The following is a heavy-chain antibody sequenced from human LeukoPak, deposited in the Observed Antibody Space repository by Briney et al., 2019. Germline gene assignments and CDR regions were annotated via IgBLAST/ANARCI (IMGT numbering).Heavy chain of an antibody. CDR3: ARSLPNPRFLEWLPKDY. J-gene: IGHJ4*02. CDR1: GGSFSGYY. Sequence: SETLSLTCAVYGGSFSGYYWSWIRQPPGKGLEWIGEINHSGSTNYNPSLTSRVTISVDTSKNQFSLKLSSVTAADTAVYYCARSLPNPRFLEWLPKDYWGQGTLVTVSS. V-gene: IGHV4-34*01. D-gene: IGHD3-3*01. CDR2: INHSGST.